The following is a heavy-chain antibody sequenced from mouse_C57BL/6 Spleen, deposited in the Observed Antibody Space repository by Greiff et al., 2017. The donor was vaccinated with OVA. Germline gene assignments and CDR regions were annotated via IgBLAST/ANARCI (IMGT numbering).Heavy chain of an antibody. V-gene: IGHV5-17*01. CDR1: GFTFSDYG. CDR2: ISSGSSTI. J-gene: IGHJ3*01. Sequence: EVQGVESGGGLVKPGGSLKLSCAASGFTFSDYGMHWVRQAPEKGLEWVAYISSGSSTIYYADTVKGRFTISRDNAKNTLFLQMTSLRSEDTAMYYCARPYDGHYPWFAYWGQGTLVTVSA. D-gene: IGHD2-3*01. CDR3: ARPYDGHYPWFAY.